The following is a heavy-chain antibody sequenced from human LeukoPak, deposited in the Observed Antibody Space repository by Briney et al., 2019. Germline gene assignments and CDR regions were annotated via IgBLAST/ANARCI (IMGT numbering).Heavy chain of an antibody. D-gene: IGHD5-24*01. CDR2: INPGGDNT. CDR1: GYTFTKSY. J-gene: IGHJ3*02. Sequence: ASVKVSCKASGYTFTKSYIHWVRQAPGQRLEWMGLINPGGDNTDYAQTFQGRLTMTSDTSARTVYMELSSLGSEDTAVYYCARIRDGYNDAYDIWGQGAVVTVPS. CDR3: ARIRDGYNDAYDI. V-gene: IGHV1-46*01.